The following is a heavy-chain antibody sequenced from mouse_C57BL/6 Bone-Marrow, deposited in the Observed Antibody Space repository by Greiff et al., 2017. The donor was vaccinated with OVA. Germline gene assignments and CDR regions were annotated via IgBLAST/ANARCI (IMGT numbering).Heavy chain of an antibody. CDR2: IYPGDGDT. Sequence: VQLQQSGPELVKPGASVKISCKASGYAFSSSWMNWVKQRPGKGLEWIGRIYPGDGDTNYNRKFKGKATLTADKSSSTAYMQLNSLTSEDSAVYFCARRDSSGNDLDYWGQGTTLTVSS. CDR1: GYAFSSSW. CDR3: ARRDSSGNDLDY. J-gene: IGHJ2*01. D-gene: IGHD3-2*02. V-gene: IGHV1-82*01.